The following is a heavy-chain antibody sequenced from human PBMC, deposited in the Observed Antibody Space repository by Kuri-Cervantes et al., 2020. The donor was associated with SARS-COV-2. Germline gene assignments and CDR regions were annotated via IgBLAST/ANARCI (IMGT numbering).Heavy chain of an antibody. Sequence: SETLSLTCAVYGGSFSGYYWSWIRQPPGKGLEWIGEINHSGSTNYNPSLKSRVTISVDTSKNQFSLQLNSVTPEDTAVYYRARAMYYYDSSGYYINYYGMDVWGQGTTVTVSS. V-gene: IGHV4-34*01. CDR2: INHSGST. CDR3: ARAMYYYDSSGYYINYYGMDV. J-gene: IGHJ6*02. D-gene: IGHD3-22*01. CDR1: GGSFSGYY.